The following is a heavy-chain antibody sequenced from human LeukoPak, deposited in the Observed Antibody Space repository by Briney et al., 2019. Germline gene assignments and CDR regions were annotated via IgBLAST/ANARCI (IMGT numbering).Heavy chain of an antibody. D-gene: IGHD3-16*01. J-gene: IGHJ6*03. CDR2: VSAYNGNT. CDR3: ARDPSPLVLWSIDYYYYMDV. Sequence: GASVKVSCKASGYTFTSYGISWVRQAPGQGLEWMGWVSAYNGNTNYAQKLQGRVTMTTDTSTSTAYMELRSLRSDDTAVYYCARDPSPLVLWSIDYYYYMDVWGKGTTVTVSS. V-gene: IGHV1-18*01. CDR1: GYTFTSYG.